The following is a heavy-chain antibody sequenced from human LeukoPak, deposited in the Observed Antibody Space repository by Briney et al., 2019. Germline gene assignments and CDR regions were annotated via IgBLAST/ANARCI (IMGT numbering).Heavy chain of an antibody. Sequence: SQTLSLTCAISGDSVSSNSAAWNWIRQSPSRGLEWLGRTYYRSKWYNDYAVSVKSRITINPDTSKNQFSLQLNSVTPEDTAVYYFARGVAAARRHQYYFHHGGKGTLVPVSS. J-gene: IGHJ4*02. D-gene: IGHD6-13*01. V-gene: IGHV6-1*01. CDR3: ARGVAAARRHQYYFHH. CDR2: TYYRSKWYN. CDR1: GDSVSSNSAA.